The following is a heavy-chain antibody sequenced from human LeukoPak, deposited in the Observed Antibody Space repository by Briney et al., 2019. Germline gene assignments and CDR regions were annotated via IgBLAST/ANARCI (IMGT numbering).Heavy chain of an antibody. CDR3: ARPYYYDSSGYYAEYFQH. J-gene: IGHJ1*01. V-gene: IGHV3-53*05. D-gene: IGHD3-22*01. Sequence: GGSLRLPCAASGFTVSSNYMSWVRQAPGKGLEWVSVIYSGGSTYYADSVKGRFTISRDNSKNTLYLQMNSLRAEDTAVYYCARPYYYDSSGYYAEYFQHWGQGTLVTVSS. CDR1: GFTVSSNY. CDR2: IYSGGST.